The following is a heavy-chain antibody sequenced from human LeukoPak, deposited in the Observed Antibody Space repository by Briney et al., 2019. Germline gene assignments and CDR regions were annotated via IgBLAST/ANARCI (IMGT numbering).Heavy chain of an antibody. CDR1: GFTFSSYA. D-gene: IGHD3-22*01. V-gene: IGHV3-23*01. CDR3: AKDEEYYYDSSGYYYFWFDP. CDR2: ISGSGGST. J-gene: IGHJ5*02. Sequence: GGSLRLSYAASGFTFSSYAMSWVRQAPGKGLEWVSAISGSGGSTYYADSVKGRFTISRDNSKNTLYLQMNSLRAEDTAVYYCAKDEEYYYDSSGYYYFWFDPWGQGTLVTVSS.